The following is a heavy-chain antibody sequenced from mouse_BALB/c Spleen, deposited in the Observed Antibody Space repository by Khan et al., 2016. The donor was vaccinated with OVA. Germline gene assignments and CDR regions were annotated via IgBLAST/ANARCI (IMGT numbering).Heavy chain of an antibody. CDR2: INPHIGET. J-gene: IGHJ2*01. V-gene: IGHV1-20*02. D-gene: IGHD1-1*01. Sequence: VQLKQSGPELVKPGASVKISCKASGYSFTGYFMNWVMQSPGKSLEWIGRINPHIGETFYNQKFKGKATLTVDESSTTAHMELRSLASEDSAVYYCARKNGSDLDYWGQGTTLTVSS. CDR3: ARKNGSDLDY. CDR1: GYSFTGYF.